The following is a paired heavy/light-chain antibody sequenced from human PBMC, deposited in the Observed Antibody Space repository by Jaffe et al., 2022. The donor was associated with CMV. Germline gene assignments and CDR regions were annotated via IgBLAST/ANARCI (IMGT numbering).Light chain of an antibody. CDR1: QSLVHSDGNTY. Sequence: DVVMTQSPLSLPVTLGQPASISCRSSQSLVHSDGNTYLNWFQQRPGQSPRRLIYKVSNRDSGVPDRFSGSGSGTDFTLKISRVEAEDVGVYYCMQGTHWPPCTFGGGTKVEIK. CDR3: MQGTHWPPCT. J-gene: IGKJ4*01. V-gene: IGKV2-30*02. CDR2: KVS.
Heavy chain of an antibody. Sequence: QVQLVQSGAEVKKPGASVKVSCKASGYTFTSYGISWVRQAPGQGLEWMGWISAYNGNTNYAQKLQGRVTMTTDTSTSTAYMELRSLRSDDTAVYYCAREEGHCSGGSCYPSRGSDPWGQGTLVTVSS. J-gene: IGHJ5*02. CDR3: AREEGHCSGGSCYPSRGSDP. CDR2: ISAYNGNT. V-gene: IGHV1-18*04. CDR1: GYTFTSYG. D-gene: IGHD2-15*01.